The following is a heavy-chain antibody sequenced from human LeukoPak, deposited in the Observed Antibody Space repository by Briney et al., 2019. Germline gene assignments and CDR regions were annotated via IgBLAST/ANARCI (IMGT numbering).Heavy chain of an antibody. CDR1: GFTFSSYW. D-gene: IGHD3-3*01. CDR2: SSGDGSTT. Sequence: GGSLRLSCAASGFTFSSYWMHWVRQAPGKGLMWVSRSSGDGSTTNYADSVKGRFTISRDNAKNTVYLQMNNLRAEDTAVYYCTKDQDLRGQGTLVTVSS. J-gene: IGHJ4*02. V-gene: IGHV3-74*01. CDR3: TKDQDL.